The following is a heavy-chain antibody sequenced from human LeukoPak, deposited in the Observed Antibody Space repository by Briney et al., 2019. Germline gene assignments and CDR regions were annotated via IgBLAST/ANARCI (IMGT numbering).Heavy chain of an antibody. V-gene: IGHV4-30-2*01. Sequence: SQTLSLTCTVSGVSISSGGYYWSWIRQPPGKGLEWIGYIYHSGSTYYNPSLKSRVAISVDRSKNQFSLKLSSVTAADTAVYYCAREGTQYSSGWYPAFDIWGQGTMVTVSS. CDR2: IYHSGST. J-gene: IGHJ3*02. CDR3: AREGTQYSSGWYPAFDI. D-gene: IGHD6-19*01. CDR1: GVSISSGGYY.